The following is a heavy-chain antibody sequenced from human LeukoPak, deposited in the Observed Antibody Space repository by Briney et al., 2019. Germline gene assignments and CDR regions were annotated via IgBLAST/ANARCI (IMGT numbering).Heavy chain of an antibody. J-gene: IGHJ4*02. V-gene: IGHV3-23*01. CDR2: ISGSESST. CDR3: AKVPTSFYTASWGFDN. Sequence: GGSLRLSCAASGFTFSSYAMSWVRQAPGKGPEWVSAISGSESSTYYADSVRGRFTISRDNSKNTLYLQMNSLRSEDTAVYYCAKVPTSFYTASWGFDNWGQGTLVTVSS. D-gene: IGHD5-18*01. CDR1: GFTFSSYA.